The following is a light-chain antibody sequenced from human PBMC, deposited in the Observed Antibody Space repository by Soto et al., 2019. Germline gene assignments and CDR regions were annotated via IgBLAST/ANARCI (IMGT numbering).Light chain of an antibody. Sequence: QSVLTQPPSASGTPGQRVTISCSGSRSNIGSNTVNWYQHLPGTAPKLLIYSNSQRPSGVPDRFSGSKSGTSASLAISGLQSEDEADYYCAAWDDRLNGPGVFGGGTKLTVL. J-gene: IGLJ3*02. CDR3: AAWDDRLNGPGV. V-gene: IGLV1-44*01. CDR2: SNS. CDR1: RSNIGSNT.